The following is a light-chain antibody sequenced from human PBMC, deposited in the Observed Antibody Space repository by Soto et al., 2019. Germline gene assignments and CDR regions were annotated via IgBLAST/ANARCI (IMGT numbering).Light chain of an antibody. J-gene: IGLJ1*01. CDR3: QVWDNGSDGGV. Sequence: SYELTQPPSVSVAPGQAASITCGGDNIGSRNVHWYQRKPGQAPVLVLYDSFDRPSGIPERISGSNSGNTATLTINRVEAGDEADYYCQVWDNGSDGGVFGPGTKVTVL. CDR1: NIGSRN. V-gene: IGLV3-21*02. CDR2: DSF.